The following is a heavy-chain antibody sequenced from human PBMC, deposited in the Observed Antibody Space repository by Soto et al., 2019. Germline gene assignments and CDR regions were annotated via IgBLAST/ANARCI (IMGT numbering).Heavy chain of an antibody. Sequence: QVQLQESGQGLVKPSQTLSLTCTVSGGSISSGGTGSYWTWIRQLPGKGLEWIGYIYYTGNTYYNPSLKSRPIISIDTSENQFSLKLTYVTAADTAVYFCASGHDAYKVRYWGQGTLVTVSS. CDR1: GGSISSGGTGSY. J-gene: IGHJ4*02. D-gene: IGHD1-1*01. CDR2: IYYTGNT. V-gene: IGHV4-31*03. CDR3: ASGHDAYKVRY.